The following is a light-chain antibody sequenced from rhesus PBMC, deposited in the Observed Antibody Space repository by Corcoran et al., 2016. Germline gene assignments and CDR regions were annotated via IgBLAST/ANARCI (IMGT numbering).Light chain of an antibody. CDR1: ENVNNY. J-gene: IGKJ2*01. CDR2: KAS. CDR3: QHSYGSPYS. Sequence: DIQMTQSPSSLSASVGDRVTITCRASENVNNYLHWYQQKPGKAPRLLISKASTLQSWVPARFSGSGSGTDFTLTLSRLQPEDFATYYCQHSYGSPYSFGQGTKVEIK. V-gene: IGKV1-74*01.